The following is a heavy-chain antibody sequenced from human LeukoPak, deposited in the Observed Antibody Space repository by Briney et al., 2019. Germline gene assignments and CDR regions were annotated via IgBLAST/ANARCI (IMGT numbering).Heavy chain of an antibody. V-gene: IGHV3-33*08. CDR1: GFTFSSYG. J-gene: IGHJ4*02. Sequence: GSLRLSCAASGFTFSSYGMHWVRQAPGKGLEWVAVIWSDGSNKYYADSVKGRFTISRDNSKNTLYLQMNSLRAEDTAVYYCARASPSPTFDYWGQGTLVTVSS. D-gene: IGHD1-26*01. CDR3: ARASPSPTFDY. CDR2: IWSDGSNK.